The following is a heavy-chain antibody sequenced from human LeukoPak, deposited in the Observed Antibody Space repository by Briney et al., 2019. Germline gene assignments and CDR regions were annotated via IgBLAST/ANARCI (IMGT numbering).Heavy chain of an antibody. D-gene: IGHD2-15*01. Sequence: ASVKVSCKASGYTFTGYYMHWVRQAPGQGLEWMRWINPNSGGTNYAQKFQGRVTMTRDTSISTAYMELSRLRSDDTAVYYCARDFYCSGGSCSFDYWGQGTLVTVSS. V-gene: IGHV1-2*02. CDR2: INPNSGGT. CDR3: ARDFYCSGGSCSFDY. CDR1: GYTFTGYY. J-gene: IGHJ4*02.